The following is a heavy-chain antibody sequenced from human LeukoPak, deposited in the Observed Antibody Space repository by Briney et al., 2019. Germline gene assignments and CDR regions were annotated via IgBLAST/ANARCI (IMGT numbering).Heavy chain of an antibody. CDR3: ARMSSGSYFGRYHYYGMDV. V-gene: IGHV1-69*02. CDR1: GGTFSSYT. CDR2: IIPILGIA. Sequence: SVKVSCKASGGTFSSYTISWVRQAPGQGLEWMGRIIPILGIANYAQKFQGRVTITADKSTSTAYMELSSLRSEDTAVYYCARMSSGSYFGRYHYYGMDVWGQGTTVTVSS. J-gene: IGHJ6*02. D-gene: IGHD3-10*01.